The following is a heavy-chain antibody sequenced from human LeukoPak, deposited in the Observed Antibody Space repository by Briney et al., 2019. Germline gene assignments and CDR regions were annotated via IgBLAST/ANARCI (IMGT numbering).Heavy chain of an antibody. CDR2: ISWNSGSI. CDR1: GFTFDDYA. Sequence: GGSLRLSCAATGFTFDDYAMHWVRQVPGKGLEWVSGISWNSGSIGYADSVKARFTISRDNSKNSLYLQMDSLRVEDTALYYCAKDKGFFDGFDVWGQGTMVAVSS. J-gene: IGHJ3*01. D-gene: IGHD3-3*01. V-gene: IGHV3-9*01. CDR3: AKDKGFFDGFDV.